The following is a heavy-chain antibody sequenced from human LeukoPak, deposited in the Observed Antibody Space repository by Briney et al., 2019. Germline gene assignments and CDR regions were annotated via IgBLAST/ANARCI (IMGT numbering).Heavy chain of an antibody. CDR1: GFTFSSYW. CDR2: INHNGNVN. D-gene: IGHD6-19*01. J-gene: IGHJ3*02. V-gene: IGHV3-7*01. CDR3: ATNIAVAAIGYAFDI. Sequence: GGSLRLSCAASGFTFSSYWMNWARQAPGKGLEWVASINHNGNVNYYVDSVKGRFTISRDNAKNSLYLQMNSLRAEDTAVYYCATNIAVAAIGYAFDIWGQGTMVTVSS.